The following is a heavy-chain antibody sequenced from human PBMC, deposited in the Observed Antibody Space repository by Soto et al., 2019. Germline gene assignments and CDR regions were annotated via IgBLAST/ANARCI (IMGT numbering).Heavy chain of an antibody. Sequence: GESLKISCKASGYIFINYWIGWVRQMPGKGLEWMGIVYPRDSDTRYSPSFQGQVTISADRSTGTAFLQWRSLKASDTALYYCARPPLPGYSIHFNSWGQGTLVTVSS. D-gene: IGHD2-15*01. CDR2: VYPRDSDT. CDR3: ARPPLPGYSIHFNS. CDR1: GYIFINYW. J-gene: IGHJ4*02. V-gene: IGHV5-51*01.